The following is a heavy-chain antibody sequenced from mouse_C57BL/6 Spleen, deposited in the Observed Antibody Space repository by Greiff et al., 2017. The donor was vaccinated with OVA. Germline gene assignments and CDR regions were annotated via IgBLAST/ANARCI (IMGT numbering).Heavy chain of an antibody. CDR3: SEWLLQAWFAY. J-gene: IGHJ3*01. D-gene: IGHD2-3*01. CDR2: IYPRSGNT. Sequence: VQLQESGAELARPGASVKLSCKASGYTFTSYGISWVKQRTGQGLEWIGEIYPRSGNTYYNEKFKGKATLTADESSSTAYMELRSLTSEDSAVYFCSEWLLQAWFAYWGQGTLVTVSA. V-gene: IGHV1-81*01. CDR1: GYTFTSYG.